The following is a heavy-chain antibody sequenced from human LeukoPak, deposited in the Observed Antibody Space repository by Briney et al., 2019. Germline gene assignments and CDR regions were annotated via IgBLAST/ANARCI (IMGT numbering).Heavy chain of an antibody. J-gene: IGHJ4*02. D-gene: IGHD5-24*01. Sequence: PSQTLSLTCTVSGGSISSGSYYWSWIRQPAGKGLEWIGRIYTSGSTNYNPSLKSRVTISVDTSKNQFSLKLSSVTAADTAVYYCARGSKMATITAVSYYFDYWGQGTLVTVSS. V-gene: IGHV4-61*02. CDR1: GGSISSGSYY. CDR2: IYTSGST. CDR3: ARGSKMATITAVSYYFDY.